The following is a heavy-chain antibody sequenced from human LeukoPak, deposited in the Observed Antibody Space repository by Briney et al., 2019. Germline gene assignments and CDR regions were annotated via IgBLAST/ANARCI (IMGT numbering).Heavy chain of an antibody. V-gene: IGHV3-33*01. CDR1: GFAFNTYA. Sequence: GRSLTLSCAVYGFAFNTYAMHWVRQPPGKGLEWVALICHDGSHKFNSNSVRRQFTIHRDNSNNTVSLQMNNLRPDDTAVYYCASEIFGSESSPDLWGQGTRDTVSS. CDR2: ICHDGSHK. CDR3: ASEIFGSESSPDL. J-gene: IGHJ4*02. D-gene: IGHD3-10*01.